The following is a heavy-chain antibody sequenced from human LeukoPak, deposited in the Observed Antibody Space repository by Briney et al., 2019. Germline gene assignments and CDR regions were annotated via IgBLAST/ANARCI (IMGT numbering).Heavy chain of an antibody. V-gene: IGHV4-39*07. Sequence: SETLSPTCTVSGGSISSGGYYWSWIRQPPGKGLEWIGEINHSGSTNYNPSLKSRVTISVDTSKNQFSLKLSSVTAADTAVYYCARRQRDHYRDYTQRGRGWFDPWGQGTLVTVSS. CDR1: GGSISSGGYY. J-gene: IGHJ5*02. CDR3: ARRQRDHYRDYTQRGRGWFDP. D-gene: IGHD4-17*01. CDR2: INHSGST.